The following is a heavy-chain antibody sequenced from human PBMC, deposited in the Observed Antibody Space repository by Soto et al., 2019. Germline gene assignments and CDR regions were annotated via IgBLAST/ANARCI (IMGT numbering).Heavy chain of an antibody. Sequence: SQTLSLTCAISGDSVSSNSVAWNWIRQSPSRGLEWLGRTYYRSKWYNDYAVSVKSRMTINPDTSKNQFSLQLNSVTPEDTAVYYCARGVLAAGFDDWGQGTQVTVSS. D-gene: IGHD6-13*01. CDR1: GDSVSSNSVA. V-gene: IGHV6-1*01. CDR3: ARGVLAAGFDD. CDR2: TYYRSKWYN. J-gene: IGHJ4*02.